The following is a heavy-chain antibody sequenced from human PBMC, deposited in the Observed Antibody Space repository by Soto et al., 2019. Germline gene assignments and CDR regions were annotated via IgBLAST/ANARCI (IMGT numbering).Heavy chain of an antibody. CDR1: GYRFTSYW. CDR2: IYPGDSDT. D-gene: IGHD4-4*01. Sequence: PGESLKISCKGSGYRFTSYWIGWVRPMTGKGLEWMGIIYPGDSDTRYSPSFQGQVTISADKSISTAYLQWSSLKASDTAMYYCARYSNYGAAGPYYYYGMDVWGQGTTVTVSS. V-gene: IGHV5-51*01. J-gene: IGHJ6*02. CDR3: ARYSNYGAAGPYYYYGMDV.